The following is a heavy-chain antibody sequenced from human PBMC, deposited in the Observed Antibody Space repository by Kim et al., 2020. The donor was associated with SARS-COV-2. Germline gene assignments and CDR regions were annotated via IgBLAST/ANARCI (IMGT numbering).Heavy chain of an antibody. CDR1: ELIVSSNH. V-gene: IGHV3-53*01. Sequence: GGSLRLSCAASELIVSSNHMSWIRQAPGKGLEWVSVIYSDGTTYYAESVKGRFTISRGNSKNTLYLQMNTLRAEDTAVYYCATVGVDSGGYIRWYFDVWGSGTLLTVSS. CDR3: ATVGVDSGGYIRWYFDV. D-gene: IGHD3-22*01. CDR2: IYSDGTT. J-gene: IGHJ2*01.